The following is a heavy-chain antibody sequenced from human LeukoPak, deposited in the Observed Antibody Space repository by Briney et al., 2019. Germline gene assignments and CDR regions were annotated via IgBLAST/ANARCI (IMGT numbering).Heavy chain of an antibody. CDR2: IGGSGSRR. D-gene: IGHD4-17*01. Sequence: GGSLRLSCAASGFTFSSHAMSWVRQAPGRGLEWVSAIGGSGSRRYHADSVKGRFTISRDNSRNTLYLQMNSLRAEDTAVYYCARAYADSGDYEAYWGQGTLVTVSS. CDR3: ARAYADSGDYEAY. V-gene: IGHV3-23*01. J-gene: IGHJ4*02. CDR1: GFTFSSHA.